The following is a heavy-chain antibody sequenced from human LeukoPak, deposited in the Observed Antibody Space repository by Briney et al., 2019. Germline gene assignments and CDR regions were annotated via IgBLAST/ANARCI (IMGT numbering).Heavy chain of an antibody. Sequence: GGSLRLSCAASGFTVSSNYMSWVRQAPGKGLEWVSVIYSGGSTYYADSVKGRFTISRDNSKNTLYLQMNSLRAEDTAAYYCARPRTTRAGLDYWGQGTLVTVSS. D-gene: IGHD6-13*01. CDR3: ARPRTTRAGLDY. J-gene: IGHJ4*02. CDR2: IYSGGST. V-gene: IGHV3-66*04. CDR1: GFTVSSNY.